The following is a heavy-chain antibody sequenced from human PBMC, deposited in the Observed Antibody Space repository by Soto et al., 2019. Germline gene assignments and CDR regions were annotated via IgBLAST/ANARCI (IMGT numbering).Heavy chain of an antibody. J-gene: IGHJ4*02. D-gene: IGHD1-1*01. CDR1: GGSISSGGYS. V-gene: IGHV4-30-2*01. CDR3: ARRYGYSFDY. CDR2: IYHSGST. Sequence: PSETLSLTCVVSGGSISSGGYSWSWIRQPPGKGLEWIGYIYHSGSTYYNPSLKSRVTISVDTSKNQFSLKLSSVTAADTAVYYCARRYGYSFDYWGQGTLVTVSS.